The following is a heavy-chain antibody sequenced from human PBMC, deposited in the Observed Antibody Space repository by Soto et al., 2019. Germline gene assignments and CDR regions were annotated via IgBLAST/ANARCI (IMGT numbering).Heavy chain of an antibody. V-gene: IGHV2-26*04. CDR2: IFLNDEK. D-gene: IGHD6-13*01. Sequence: QVTVKESGPVLVKPTETLTLTCTVSGFSLSNAGLGVSWIRQPPGKALEWLAHIFLNDEKSYTTSLKSRLTISKDTSKSHVVLTMTNMDPVDTATYYCASTYSTSWYWFDPWGQGTLVPVSS. CDR3: ASTYSTSWYWFDP. CDR1: GFSLSNAGLG. J-gene: IGHJ5*02.